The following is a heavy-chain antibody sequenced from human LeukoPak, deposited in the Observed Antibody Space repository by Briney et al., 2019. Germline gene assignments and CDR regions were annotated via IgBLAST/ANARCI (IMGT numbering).Heavy chain of an antibody. Sequence: SETLSLTCAVYGGSFSGYYWSWIRQPPGKGLEWIGEINHSGSTNYNPSLKSRVTISVDTSKNQFSLKLSSVTAADMAVYYCARAAGRKPLYSSSWYGPFLDYWGQGTLVTVSS. J-gene: IGHJ4*02. V-gene: IGHV4-34*01. D-gene: IGHD6-13*01. CDR1: GGSFSGYY. CDR3: ARAAGRKPLYSSSWYGPFLDY. CDR2: INHSGST.